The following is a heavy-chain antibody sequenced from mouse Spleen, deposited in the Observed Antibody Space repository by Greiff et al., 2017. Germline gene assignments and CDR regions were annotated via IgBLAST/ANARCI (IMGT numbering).Heavy chain of an antibody. J-gene: IGHJ4*01. Sequence: QVQLQQSGAELARPGASVKLSCKASGYTFTSYGISWVKQRTGKGLEWIGEIYPRSGNTYYKEKFKGKATLTADKSSSTAYMELRSLTSEDSAVYFCARYGSSYYAMDYWGQGTSVTVSS. D-gene: IGHD1-1*01. CDR3: ARYGSSYYAMDY. CDR2: IYPRSGNT. V-gene: IGHV1-81*01. CDR1: GYTFTSYG.